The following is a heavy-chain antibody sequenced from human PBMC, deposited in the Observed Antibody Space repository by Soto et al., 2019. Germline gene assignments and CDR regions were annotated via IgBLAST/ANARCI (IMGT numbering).Heavy chain of an antibody. D-gene: IGHD5-18*01. CDR2: ISGIGGST. J-gene: IGHJ4*02. Sequence: PGGSLRLSCAASGFTFSRYAMSWVRQAPGKGLEWVSSISGIGGSTYYADSVKGRFTISRDNSKNALYLQMNSLRAEDSAVFYCAKDGNSYGSDYWGQGTLVTVSS. CDR3: AKDGNSYGSDY. CDR1: GFTFSRYA. V-gene: IGHV3-23*01.